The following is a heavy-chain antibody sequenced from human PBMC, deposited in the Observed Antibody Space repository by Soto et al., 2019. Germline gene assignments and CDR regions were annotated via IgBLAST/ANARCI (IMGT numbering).Heavy chain of an antibody. J-gene: IGHJ6*02. V-gene: IGHV3-23*01. CDR3: ATPPYGMDV. CDR2: ISGSGGST. Sequence: WVSLRLSCAACGFTFSSYAMSWVRQAPGKGLEWVSAISGSGGSTYYADSVKGRFTISRDNSKNTLYLQMNSLRAEDTAVYYCATPPYGMDVWGQGTTVTVSS. CDR1: GFTFSSYA.